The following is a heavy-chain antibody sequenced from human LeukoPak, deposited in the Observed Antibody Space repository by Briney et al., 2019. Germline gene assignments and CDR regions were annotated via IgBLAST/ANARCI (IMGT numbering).Heavy chain of an antibody. CDR3: ARHRGLFSGSYKGRFDY. CDR2: IYYSGST. CDR1: GGSISSSSYY. D-gene: IGHD3-22*01. V-gene: IGHV4-39*01. J-gene: IGHJ4*02. Sequence: PSETLSLTCTVSGGSISSSSYYWGWIRQPPGKGLEWIGSIYYSGSTYYNPSLKSRVTISVDTSKNQFSLKLSSVTAADTAVYYCARHRGLFSGSYKGRFDYWGQGTLVTVSS.